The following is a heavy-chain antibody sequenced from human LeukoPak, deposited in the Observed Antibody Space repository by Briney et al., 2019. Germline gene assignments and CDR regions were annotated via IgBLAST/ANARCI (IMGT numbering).Heavy chain of an antibody. CDR3: ARGFYFVGRQPAYAFDF. CDR2: LYTGGNT. V-gene: IGHV3-53*01. D-gene: IGHD3-10*02. CDR1: GFSVNSNY. J-gene: IGHJ4*02. Sequence: GGSLRLSCAASGFSVNSNYMTWVRQAPGKGLEWVSVLYTGGNTYYAESVQGRFSISRDNSRNTLYLQMNSLRAEDTAVYYCARGFYFVGRQPAYAFDFWGLGTLVTVST.